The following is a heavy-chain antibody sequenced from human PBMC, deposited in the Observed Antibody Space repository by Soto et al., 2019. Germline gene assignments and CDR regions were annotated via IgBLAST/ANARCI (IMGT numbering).Heavy chain of an antibody. Sequence: GGSLRLSCAASGFTFSSYWMSWVRQAPGKGLEWVANIKQDGSEKYYVDSVKGRFTISRDNAKNSLYLQMNSLRAEDTAVYYCARDASTGVVPAAHFDYWGQGTLVTVSS. D-gene: IGHD2-2*01. CDR2: IKQDGSEK. J-gene: IGHJ4*02. CDR1: GFTFSSYW. CDR3: ARDASTGVVPAAHFDY. V-gene: IGHV3-7*01.